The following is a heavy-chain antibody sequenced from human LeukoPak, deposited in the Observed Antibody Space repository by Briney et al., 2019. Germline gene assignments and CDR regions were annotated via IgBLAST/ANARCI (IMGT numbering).Heavy chain of an antibody. Sequence: SQTLSLTCAISGDSVSSNSAAWNWIRQSPSRGLGWLGRTYYRSKWYNDYAVSVKSRITINPDTSKNQFSLQLNSVTPEDTAVYYCARGYPPTWIQLWLRAGGAFDIWGQGTMVTVSS. J-gene: IGHJ3*02. D-gene: IGHD5-18*01. CDR2: TYYRSKWYN. CDR1: GDSVSSNSAA. CDR3: ARGYPPTWIQLWLRAGGAFDI. V-gene: IGHV6-1*01.